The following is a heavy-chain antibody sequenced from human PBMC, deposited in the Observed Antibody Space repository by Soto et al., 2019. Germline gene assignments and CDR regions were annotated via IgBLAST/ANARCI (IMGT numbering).Heavy chain of an antibody. CDR3: ARDCRSGGSCYAFDI. J-gene: IGHJ3*02. Sequence: SETLSLTCTVSGGSISSSSYYWGWIRQPPGKGLEWIGSIYYSGSTYYNPSLKSRVTISVDTSKNQFSLKLSSVTAADTAVYYCARDCRSGGSCYAFDIWGQGTMVTVSS. V-gene: IGHV4-39*07. D-gene: IGHD2-15*01. CDR2: IYYSGST. CDR1: GGSISSSSYY.